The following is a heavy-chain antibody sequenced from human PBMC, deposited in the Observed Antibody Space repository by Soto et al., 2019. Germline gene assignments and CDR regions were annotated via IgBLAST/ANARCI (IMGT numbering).Heavy chain of an antibody. J-gene: IGHJ6*02. CDR3: ARSITMVRGVLSGMDV. CDR2: ISYDGSNK. V-gene: IGHV3-30*19. CDR1: GFTFSSYG. Sequence: PGGSLRLSCAASGFTFSSYGMHWVRQAPGKGLEWVAVISYDGSNKYYADSVKGRFTISRDNSKNTLYLQMNSLRAEDTAVYYCARSITMVRGVLSGMDVWGQGTTVTV. D-gene: IGHD3-10*01.